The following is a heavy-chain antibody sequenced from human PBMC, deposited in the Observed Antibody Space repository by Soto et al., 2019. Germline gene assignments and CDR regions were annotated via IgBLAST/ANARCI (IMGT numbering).Heavy chain of an antibody. Sequence: QVQLVQSGAEVKNPGASVKVSCKASGYTFFNYGITWVRQAPGQGLEWMGWISAYNGNRNYVQKLQGRVTMTTDTSTSTAYMELRTLRSDDTAVYYCARSPIAATGSLDYWGQGTLVTVSS. D-gene: IGHD6-6*01. CDR2: ISAYNGNR. CDR1: GYTFFNYG. V-gene: IGHV1-18*01. J-gene: IGHJ4*02. CDR3: ARSPIAATGSLDY.